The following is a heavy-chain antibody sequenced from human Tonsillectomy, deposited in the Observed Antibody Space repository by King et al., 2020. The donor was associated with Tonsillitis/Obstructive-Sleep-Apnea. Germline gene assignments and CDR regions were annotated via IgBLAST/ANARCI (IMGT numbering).Heavy chain of an antibody. D-gene: IGHD6-13*01. V-gene: IGHV1-46*01. CDR3: ARGMIAAAVYYYYYMDV. Sequence: QLVQSGAEVKKPGASVKVSCKASGYTFTSYYMHWVRQAPGQGLEWMGIINPSGGSTSYAQKFQGRGTMTRDTSTSTVYMELSSLRSEDTAVYYCARGMIAAAVYYYYYMDVWGKGTTVTVSS. CDR1: GYTFTSYY. CDR2: INPSGGST. J-gene: IGHJ6*03.